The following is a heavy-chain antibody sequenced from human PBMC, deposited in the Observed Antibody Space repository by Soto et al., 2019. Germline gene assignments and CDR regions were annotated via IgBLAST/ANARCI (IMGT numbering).Heavy chain of an antibody. D-gene: IGHD3-22*01. CDR2: MNPNSGNT. Sequence: ASVKVSCKASGYTFTSYDINWVRQATGQGLEWMGWMNPNSGNTGYAQKFQGRVTMTRNTSISTAYMELSSLRSEDTAVYYCARGSYDTSAYYYPTGYWGQGTLVTVSS. V-gene: IGHV1-8*01. J-gene: IGHJ4*02. CDR1: GYTFTSYD. CDR3: ARGSYDTSAYYYPTGY.